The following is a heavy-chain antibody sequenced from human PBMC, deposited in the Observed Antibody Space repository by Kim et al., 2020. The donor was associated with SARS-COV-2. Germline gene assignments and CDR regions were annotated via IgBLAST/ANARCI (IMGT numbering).Heavy chain of an antibody. CDR1: GFTFSSHS. CDR3: ARGMRGFSYGKIDY. D-gene: IGHD5-18*01. V-gene: IGHV3-21*01. J-gene: IGHJ4*02. CDR2: ITTSGSNT. Sequence: GGSLRLSCAAPGFTFSSHSMNWVRQAPGKGLEWLSSITTSGSNTYYADSLKGRFTISRDNAKNSLYLQMNSLGVEDMAVYYCARGMRGFSYGKIDYWGQG.